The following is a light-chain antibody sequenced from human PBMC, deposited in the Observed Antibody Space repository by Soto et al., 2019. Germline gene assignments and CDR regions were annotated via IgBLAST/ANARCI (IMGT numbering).Light chain of an antibody. Sequence: EVVITQSPATLSVSPRARATLSCRASQSIRTDLAWYQQKPGQAPSLLIFSASTRATGVPARFSGSGSGTEFTLTISSLQSEDFAVYYCQQYNKWPQWTFGQGTKVDIK. J-gene: IGKJ1*01. CDR3: QQYNKWPQWT. V-gene: IGKV3-15*01. CDR1: QSIRTD. CDR2: SAS.